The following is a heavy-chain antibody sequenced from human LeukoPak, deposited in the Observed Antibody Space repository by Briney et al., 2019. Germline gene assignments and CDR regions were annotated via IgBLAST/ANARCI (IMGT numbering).Heavy chain of an antibody. V-gene: IGHV4-59*01. CDR1: GGSISSYY. CDR3: ARYFSSGWYFFDY. J-gene: IGHJ4*02. Sequence: PSETLSLTCTVSGGSISSYYWSWIRQPPGKGLEWIGYIYYSGSTNYNPSLKSRVTISVDTSKNQFSLKLSSVTAADTAVYYCARYFSSGWYFFDYWGQGTLVTVSS. D-gene: IGHD6-19*01. CDR2: IYYSGST.